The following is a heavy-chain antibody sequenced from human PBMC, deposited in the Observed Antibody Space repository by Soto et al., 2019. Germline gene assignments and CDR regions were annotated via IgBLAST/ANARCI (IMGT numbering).Heavy chain of an antibody. CDR1: GFTFSNYA. V-gene: IGHV3-23*01. J-gene: IGHJ4*02. Sequence: EVQLLESGGDLVQPGVSLRLSCAASGFTFSNYAMSWVRQAPGKGLEWVSLIRGGGGPTNYADSVKGRFTVSRDNSNNMLFLQMSSLRADDTAVYYCVKDFRVGYDWTHDWGQGTLVTVSS. CDR2: IRGGGGPT. CDR3: VKDFRVGYDWTHD. D-gene: IGHD5-12*01.